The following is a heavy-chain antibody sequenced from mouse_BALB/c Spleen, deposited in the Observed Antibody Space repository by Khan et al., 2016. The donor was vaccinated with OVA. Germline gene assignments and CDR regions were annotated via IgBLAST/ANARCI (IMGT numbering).Heavy chain of an antibody. CDR1: GYSFTAYY. CDR2: INPNTYNI. J-gene: IGHJ3*01. CDR3: ARGYDVFAY. V-gene: IGHV1-26*01. Sequence: EVMLVESGPDLVKTGASVTISCKASGYSFTAYYMNWVRLSHGKSLECIGRINPNTYNINYNQRFKGKAILTVDTSSSTAYMELRSLTSEDSAVYFCARGYDVFAYWGQGTLVTVSA. D-gene: IGHD2-14*01.